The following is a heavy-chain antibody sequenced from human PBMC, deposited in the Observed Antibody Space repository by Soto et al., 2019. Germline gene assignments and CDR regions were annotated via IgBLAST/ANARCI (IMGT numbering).Heavy chain of an antibody. Sequence: PSETLSLTCAVSGGSISSGGYSWSWIRQPPGKGLEWIGYIYHSGSTYYNPSLKSRVTISVDRSKNQFSLKLSSVTAADTAVYYCARGKSDYDFWSGPDASDIWGQGTMVTVSS. CDR1: GGSISSGGYS. CDR2: IYHSGST. CDR3: ARGKSDYDFWSGPDASDI. J-gene: IGHJ3*02. D-gene: IGHD3-3*01. V-gene: IGHV4-30-2*01.